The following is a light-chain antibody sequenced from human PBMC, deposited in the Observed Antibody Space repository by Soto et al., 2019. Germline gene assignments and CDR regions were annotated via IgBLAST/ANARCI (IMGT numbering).Light chain of an antibody. J-gene: IGLJ1*01. CDR1: SSDVGAYNY. CDR3: NSYAGSNNG. V-gene: IGLV2-8*01. Sequence: QSALTQPPSASGSPGQSVTISCTGTSSDVGAYNYVSWYQQHPGKAPKLIIFEVSERPSGVPDRFSGSKSGNTASLTVSGLQAEDEADYYCNSYAGSNNGFATGTQLTGL. CDR2: EVS.